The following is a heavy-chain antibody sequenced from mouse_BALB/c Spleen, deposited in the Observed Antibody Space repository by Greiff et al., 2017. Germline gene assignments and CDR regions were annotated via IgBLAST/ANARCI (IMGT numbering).Heavy chain of an antibody. V-gene: IGHV2-6-2*01. CDR1: GFSLTSYG. D-gene: IGHD1-1*01. CDR2: IWSDGST. CDR3: ARHDYGSSYAMDY. Sequence: VKLVESGPDLVAPSQSLSITCTVSGFSLTSYGVHWVRQPPGKGLEWLVVIWSDGSTTYNSALKSRLSISKDNSKSQVFLKMNSLQTDDTAMYYCARHDYGSSYAMDYWGQGTSVTVSS. J-gene: IGHJ4*01.